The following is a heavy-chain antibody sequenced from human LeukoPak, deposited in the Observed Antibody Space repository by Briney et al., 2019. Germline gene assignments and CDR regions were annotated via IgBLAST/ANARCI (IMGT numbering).Heavy chain of an antibody. D-gene: IGHD2-2*01. J-gene: IGHJ4*02. CDR1: GFTFSSYW. CDR3: VRDCGLLGYCSSTACYPLYFGY. CDR2: INEHGSEI. V-gene: IGHV3-7*01. Sequence: GGSLRLSCAASGFTFSSYWMSWVRQAPGKGLEWVANINEHGSEIYYVDSVKGRVTISRDNAKNSLYLQMNSLRVEDTAVYYCVRDCGLLGYCSSTACYPLYFGYWGQGDLVTVSS.